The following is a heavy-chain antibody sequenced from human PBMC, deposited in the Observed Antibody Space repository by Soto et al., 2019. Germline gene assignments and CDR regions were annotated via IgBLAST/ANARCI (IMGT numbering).Heavy chain of an antibody. CDR3: ARVKECSSSSCYARDAFDI. D-gene: IGHD2-2*01. CDR2: ISSGGSGI. V-gene: IGHV3-11*01. CDR1: GFTFSDHY. Sequence: QVPLVESGGGLVKPGGSLRLSCAASGFTFSDHYMSWIRQAPGKGLEWVSYISSGGSGIYYADSVKGRFTISRDNGKDSLYLQRNSLRGEDTAVYYCARVKECSSSSCYARDAFDIWGQGTMVTVSS. J-gene: IGHJ3*02.